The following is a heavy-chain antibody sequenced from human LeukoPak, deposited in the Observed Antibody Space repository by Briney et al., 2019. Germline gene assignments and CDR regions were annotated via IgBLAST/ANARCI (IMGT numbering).Heavy chain of an antibody. D-gene: IGHD5-12*01. Sequence: AAVTVSRKGSGYTFTGYYMHWLRQPPAQGNGLMGWIYLKSGGRNYAQEYSVRVSMTSYTSISTAYMELSRLRSDDTAVYYSASLPISRLGLMRKGPPPSARDDYWGQGTLVTVSS. CDR1: GYTFTGYY. CDR2: IYLKSGGR. V-gene: IGHV1-2*02. J-gene: IGHJ4*02. CDR3: ASLPISRLGLMRKGPPPSARDDY.